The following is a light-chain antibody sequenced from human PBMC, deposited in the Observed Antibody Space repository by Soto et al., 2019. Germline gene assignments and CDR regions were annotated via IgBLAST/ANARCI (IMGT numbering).Light chain of an antibody. CDR3: QQAASVPLT. CDR1: QGINNW. J-gene: IGKJ1*01. Sequence: DIQMTQSPSSVSASVGDRVTITCRASQGINNWLAWYQQKPGKAPKLLIYAASTLQSGVPSRFSGSGSGTDYTLTINSLQPEDFATYYCQQAASVPLTFGQGTRWIS. CDR2: AAS. V-gene: IGKV1-12*01.